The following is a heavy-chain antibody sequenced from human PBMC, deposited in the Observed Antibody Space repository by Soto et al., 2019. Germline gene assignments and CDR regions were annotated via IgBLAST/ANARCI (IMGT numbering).Heavy chain of an antibody. Sequence: GGSLRLSCAASGFTVSSNYMSWVRQAPGKGLEWVSVIYSGGSTYYADSVKGRFTISRDNSKNTLYLQMNSLRAEDTAVYYCASPGVAGTSQYYYYGMDVWGQGTTVTVSS. CDR1: GFTVSSNY. CDR3: ASPGVAGTSQYYYYGMDV. CDR2: IYSGGST. V-gene: IGHV3-66*01. D-gene: IGHD6-19*01. J-gene: IGHJ6*02.